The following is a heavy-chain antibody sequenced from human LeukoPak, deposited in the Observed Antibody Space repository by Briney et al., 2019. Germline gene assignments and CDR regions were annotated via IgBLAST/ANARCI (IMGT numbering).Heavy chain of an antibody. CDR3: ARLYLPATRFDY. CDR1: GFTFSNYG. V-gene: IGHV3-30*02. Sequence: PGGSLRLSCAASGFTFSNYGVHWVRQAPGKGLEWVAFIRFDGSNKYYADSVKGRFTISRDNSKNTLYLQMNSLRAEDTAVYYCARLYLPATRFDYWGLGTLVTVSS. J-gene: IGHJ4*02. CDR2: IRFDGSNK. D-gene: IGHD5-24*01.